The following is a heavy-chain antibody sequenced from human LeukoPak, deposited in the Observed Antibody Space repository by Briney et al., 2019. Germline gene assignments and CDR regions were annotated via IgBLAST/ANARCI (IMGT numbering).Heavy chain of an antibody. J-gene: IGHJ4*02. D-gene: IGHD3-10*01. CDR2: ISGSGGST. CDR3: AKHRMVRGVITDYYFDY. Sequence: PGGSLRLSCAASGFTFSSYAMNWVRQAPGKGLEWVSGISGSGGSTYYADSVKGRFTISRDISKTTLYLQMNSLRAEDTAVYYCAKHRMVRGVITDYYFDYWGQGTLVTVSS. CDR1: GFTFSSYA. V-gene: IGHV3-23*01.